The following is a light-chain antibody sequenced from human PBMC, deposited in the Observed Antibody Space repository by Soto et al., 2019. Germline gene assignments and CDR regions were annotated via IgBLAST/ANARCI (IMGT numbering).Light chain of an antibody. V-gene: IGKV3-20*01. CDR1: QSVSSNN. CDR3: QQYGGSPPYS. CDR2: GAS. J-gene: IGKJ2*03. Sequence: PEDRATLSCRASQSVSSNNLAWYQQKSGQAPRLLIYGASSRATGIPDRFSGSGSGTDFTLTISRLEPEDSAVYYCQQYGGSPPYSFGQGTKLEIK.